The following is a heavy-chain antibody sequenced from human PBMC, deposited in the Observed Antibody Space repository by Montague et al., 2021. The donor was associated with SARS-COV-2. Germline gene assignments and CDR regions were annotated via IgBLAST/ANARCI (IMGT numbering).Heavy chain of an antibody. CDR3: ARYYERSWDV. Sequence: SETLSLTCTVSGVAISYGDWSWIRQPPGKGLEWIVTICENGDTDHNPSLKSRVTVSEDTSQNQFSLRLSSVAAADTALYYCARYYERSWDVWGQGTTVTVSS. V-gene: IGHV4-4*09. D-gene: IGHD3-16*01. CDR1: GVAISYGD. J-gene: IGHJ6*02. CDR2: ICENGDT.